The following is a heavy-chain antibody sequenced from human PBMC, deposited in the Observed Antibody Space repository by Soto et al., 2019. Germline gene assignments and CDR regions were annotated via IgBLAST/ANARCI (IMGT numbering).Heavy chain of an antibody. CDR3: AHRLNSSGWYVIGAFDI. CDR2: IYWDDDK. V-gene: IGHV2-5*02. D-gene: IGHD6-19*01. Sequence: QITLKESGPTLVKPTQPLTLTCTFSGFSLSTSGVGVGWIRQPPGKALEWLALIYWDDDKRYSPSLKSRLTITKDTSKNQVVLTMTNMDPVDTATYYCAHRLNSSGWYVIGAFDIWGQGTMVTVSS. CDR1: GFSLSTSGVG. J-gene: IGHJ3*02.